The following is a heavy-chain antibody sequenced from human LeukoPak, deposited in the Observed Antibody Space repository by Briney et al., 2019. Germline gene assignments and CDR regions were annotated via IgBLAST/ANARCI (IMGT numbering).Heavy chain of an antibody. J-gene: IGHJ4*02. CDR1: GFTFSSYW. D-gene: IGHD3-22*01. CDR3: ASAPADGSGYYNFNY. Sequence: GGSLRLSCAAPGFTFSSYWMSWVRQAPGKGLEWVANIREYGSEKYYVDSVKGRFTISRDNAKNSLYLQMNSLRAEDTAVYYCASAPADGSGYYNFNYWGQGTLVTVSS. CDR2: IREYGSEK. V-gene: IGHV3-7*01.